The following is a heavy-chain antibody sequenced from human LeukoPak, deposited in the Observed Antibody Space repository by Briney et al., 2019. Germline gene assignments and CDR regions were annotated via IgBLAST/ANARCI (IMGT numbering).Heavy chain of an antibody. CDR3: ARVDNYYDSSGYYSLDY. J-gene: IGHJ4*02. CDR1: GFTFSSYA. Sequence: TGASLRLSCAASGFTFSSYAMSWVRQAPGKGLEWVANIKQDGSEKYYVDSVKGRFTISRDNAKNSLYLQMNSLRAEDTAVYYCARVDNYYDSSGYYSLDYWGQGTLVTVSS. CDR2: IKQDGSEK. V-gene: IGHV3-7*01. D-gene: IGHD3-22*01.